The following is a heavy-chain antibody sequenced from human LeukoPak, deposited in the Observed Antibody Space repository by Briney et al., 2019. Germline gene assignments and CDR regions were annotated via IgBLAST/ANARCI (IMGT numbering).Heavy chain of an antibody. CDR2: INHSGST. Sequence: SETLSLTCAVYGGSFSGYYWSWIRQPPGKGLEWIGEINHSGSTNYNPSLKSRVTISVDTSKNQFSLKLSSVTAADTAVYYCAREPVLYGYYYYYGMDVWGQGTTVTVSS. CDR3: AREPVLYGYYYYYGMDV. CDR1: GGSFSGYY. D-gene: IGHD6-6*01. V-gene: IGHV4-34*01. J-gene: IGHJ6*02.